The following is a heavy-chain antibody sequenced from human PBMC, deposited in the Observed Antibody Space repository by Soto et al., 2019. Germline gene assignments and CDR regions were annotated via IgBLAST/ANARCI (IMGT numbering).Heavy chain of an antibody. Sequence: SETLSLTCAVYGGSFSGYYWSWIRQPPGKGLEWIGEINHSGSTNYNPSLKSRVTISVDTSKNQFSLKLSSVTAADTAVYYCARAWGSDVVVPAANNWFDPWGQGTLVTVSS. V-gene: IGHV4-34*01. CDR2: INHSGST. D-gene: IGHD2-2*01. CDR3: ARAWGSDVVVPAANNWFDP. J-gene: IGHJ5*02. CDR1: GGSFSGYY.